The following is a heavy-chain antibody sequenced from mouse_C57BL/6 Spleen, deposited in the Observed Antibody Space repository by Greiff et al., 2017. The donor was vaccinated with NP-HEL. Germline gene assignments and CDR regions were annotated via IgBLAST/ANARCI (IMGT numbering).Heavy chain of an antibody. V-gene: IGHV10-1*01. CDR1: GFSFNTYA. CDR2: IRSKSNNYAT. D-gene: IGHD2-12*01. Sequence: EVKLVESGGGLVQPKGSLKLSCAASGFSFNTYAMNWVRQAPGKGLEWVARIRSKSNNYATYYADSVKDRFTISRDDSESMLYLQMNNLKTEDTAMYYCVRQRDYKEDAMDYWGQGTSVTVSS. CDR3: VRQRDYKEDAMDY. J-gene: IGHJ4*01.